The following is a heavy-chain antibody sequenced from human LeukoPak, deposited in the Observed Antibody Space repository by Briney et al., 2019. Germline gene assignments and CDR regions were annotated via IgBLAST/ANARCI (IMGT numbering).Heavy chain of an antibody. CDR1: GIVFSNTA. D-gene: IGHD6-19*01. CDR2: ISGGGERT. Sequence: GGSLRLSCAASGIVFSNTAMNWARQSPGRGLEWVSAISGGGERTFYADSVKGRYTISRDNSKNMVYLQMNSLRADDTAIYYCGKDGGQYSSGPEFDPRAQGALVTVSS. CDR3: GKDGGQYSSGPEFDP. V-gene: IGHV3-23*01. J-gene: IGHJ5*02.